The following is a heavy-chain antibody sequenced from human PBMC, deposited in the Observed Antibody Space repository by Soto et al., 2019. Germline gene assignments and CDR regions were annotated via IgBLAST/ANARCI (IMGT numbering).Heavy chain of an antibody. CDR3: ARPPADKEWDRLLSVPPYY. V-gene: IGHV3-30*03. CDR2: ISHDGNNK. CDR1: GFSFSIYV. Sequence: PGGCLRLSCAASGFSFSIYVMHWVRQAPGKGLEWVAVISHDGNNKHYGDSVKGRFTISRDNSKNTLYLEMNSLRADDTAVYYCARPPADKEWDRLLSVPPYYWGQGTLVTVSS. J-gene: IGHJ4*02. D-gene: IGHD1-26*01.